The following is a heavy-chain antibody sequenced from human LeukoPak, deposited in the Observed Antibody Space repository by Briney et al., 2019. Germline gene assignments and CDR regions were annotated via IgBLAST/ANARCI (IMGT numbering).Heavy chain of an antibody. CDR3: ARYSGTYRDY. CDR1: GFPLSRLN. Sequence: PGGSLRLSCAAPGFPLSRLNMKWVRQASGKGREWVSSISSGSTSTFYADSVKGRFTISRDNAKNSLYLQMDSLRAEDTALYYCARYSGTYRDYWGQGTLVTVSS. J-gene: IGHJ4*02. D-gene: IGHD1-26*01. V-gene: IGHV3-21*01. CDR2: ISSGSTST.